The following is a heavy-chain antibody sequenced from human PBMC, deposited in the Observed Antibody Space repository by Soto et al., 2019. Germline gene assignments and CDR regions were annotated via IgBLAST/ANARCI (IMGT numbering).Heavy chain of an antibody. V-gene: IGHV1-69*13. D-gene: IGHD4-4*01. J-gene: IGHJ5*02. CDR2: IIPIFGTA. Sequence: SVKVSCKASGGTFSSYAISWVRQAPGQGLEWMGGIIPIFGTANYAQKFQGRVTITADESTSTAYMELSSLRSEDTAVYYCARDCRMTTVTPGWFDPWGQGTLVTVSS. CDR1: GGTFSSYA. CDR3: ARDCRMTTVTPGWFDP.